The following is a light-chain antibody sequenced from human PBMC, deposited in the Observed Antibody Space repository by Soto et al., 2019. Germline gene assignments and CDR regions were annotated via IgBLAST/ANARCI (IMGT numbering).Light chain of an antibody. J-gene: IGKJ1*01. CDR1: QSVSSN. CDR3: QQYNNWPFPSWT. V-gene: IGKV3-15*01. Sequence: EIVMTQSPATVSVSPGERATLSCRASQSVSSNLAWYQQKPGQAPRLLIYGASTRATGIPARFSGSGSGTEFTLTISSLQSEDFAVYYCQQYNNWPFPSWTFGQGTKVEIK. CDR2: GAS.